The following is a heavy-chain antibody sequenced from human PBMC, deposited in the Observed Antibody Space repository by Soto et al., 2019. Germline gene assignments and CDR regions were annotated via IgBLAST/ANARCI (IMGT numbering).Heavy chain of an antibody. CDR1: GGSISSRGYY. V-gene: IGHV4-39*01. CDR2: IYYSGST. D-gene: IGHD3-3*01. Sequence: SETLSLTCTVSGGSISSRGYYWGWIRQPPGKGLEWIGTIYYSGSTYYNPSLKSRVTISVDTSKNQFSLKLSSVTAADTAVYYCASFAGITIFGVVINDHYYYGMDVWGQGTTVTVSS. J-gene: IGHJ6*02. CDR3: ASFAGITIFGVVINDHYYYGMDV.